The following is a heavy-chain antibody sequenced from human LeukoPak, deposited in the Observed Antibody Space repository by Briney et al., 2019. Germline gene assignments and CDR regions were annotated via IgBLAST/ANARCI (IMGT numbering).Heavy chain of an antibody. D-gene: IGHD1-26*01. CDR3: AKDRSGSYSQGLDY. CDR1: GFTFSSYG. CDR2: IRYDGSNK. Sequence: PGGSLRLSCAASGFTFSSYGMHWVRQAPGEGLEWVAFIRYDGSNKYYADSVKGRFTISRDNSKNTLYLQMNSLRAEDTAVYYCAKDRSGSYSQGLDYWGQGTLVTVSS. J-gene: IGHJ4*02. V-gene: IGHV3-30*02.